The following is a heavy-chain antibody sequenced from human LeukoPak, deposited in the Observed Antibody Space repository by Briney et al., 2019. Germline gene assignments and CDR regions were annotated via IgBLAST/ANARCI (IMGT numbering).Heavy chain of an antibody. CDR3: AAYPRYYYDSSGYRPQQT. V-gene: IGHV4-31*02. CDR1: Y. D-gene: IGHD3-22*01. CDR2: IYYSGST. J-gene: IGHJ5*02. Sequence: YWSWIRQHPGKGLEWIGYIYYSGSTYYNPSLKSRVTISVDTSKNQFSLKLSSVTAADTAVYYCAAYPRYYYDSSGYRPQQTWGQGTLVTVSS.